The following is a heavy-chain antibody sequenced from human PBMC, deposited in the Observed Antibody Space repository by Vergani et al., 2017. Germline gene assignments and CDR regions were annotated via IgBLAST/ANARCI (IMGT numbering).Heavy chain of an antibody. V-gene: IGHV1-2*02. J-gene: IGHJ4*02. CDR2: INPNSGGT. D-gene: IGHD3-3*01. CDR1: GYTFTGYY. Sequence: QVQLVQSGAEVKKPGASVKVSCKASGYTFTGYYMHWVRQAPGQGLEWMGWINPNSGGTNYAQKFQGRVTMNRDTSISTAYMELSRLRSDDTAVYYCARDLVRHDFGVVIMVSDYFDYWGQGTLVTVSS. CDR3: ARDLVRHDFGVVIMVSDYFDY.